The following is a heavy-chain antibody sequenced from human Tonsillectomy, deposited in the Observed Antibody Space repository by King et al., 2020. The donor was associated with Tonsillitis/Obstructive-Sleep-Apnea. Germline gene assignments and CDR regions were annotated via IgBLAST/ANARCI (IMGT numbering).Heavy chain of an antibody. Sequence: QLAQSGGGVVQPGRSLRLSCAASGFTFSGYAMHWVRQAPGKGLEWVAVISFDGDIKYYPDSVKGRFAISRDNSKNTLYLQMNSLRAEDTAVYYCAGALLWFGELLSEYFQHWGQGTLVTVSS. CDR3: AGALLWFGELLSEYFQH. V-gene: IGHV3-30*09. CDR1: GFTFSGYA. CDR2: ISFDGDIK. D-gene: IGHD3-10*01. J-gene: IGHJ1*01.